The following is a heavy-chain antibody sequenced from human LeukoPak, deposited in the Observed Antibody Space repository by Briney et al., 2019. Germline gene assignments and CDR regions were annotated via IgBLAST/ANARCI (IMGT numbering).Heavy chain of an antibody. CDR2: IRGSGGST. CDR3: AKDRIAVAPYYFDY. D-gene: IGHD6-19*01. CDR1: GFTFSSYA. V-gene: IGHV3-23*01. Sequence: GGSLRLSCAASGFTFSSYAMNWDRQAQGTGLDRVSAIRGSGGSTYYADSVKGRFTISRDNSKNTLYLQMNSLRAEDTAVYYCAKDRIAVAPYYFDYWGQGTLVTVSS. J-gene: IGHJ4*02.